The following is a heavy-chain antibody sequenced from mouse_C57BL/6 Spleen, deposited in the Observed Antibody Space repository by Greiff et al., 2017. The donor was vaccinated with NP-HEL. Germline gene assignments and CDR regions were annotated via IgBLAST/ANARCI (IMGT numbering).Heavy chain of an antibody. CDR3: ARWYYGSSDWYFDV. CDR1: GYTFTSYW. Sequence: QVQLQQPGAELVRPGSSVKLSCKASGYTFTSYWMHWVKQRPIQGLEWIGNIDPSDSETHYNQKFKDKATLTVDKSSSTAYMQLSSLTSEDSAVYYCARWYYGSSDWYFDVWGTGTTVTVSS. J-gene: IGHJ1*03. V-gene: IGHV1-52*01. CDR2: IDPSDSET. D-gene: IGHD1-1*01.